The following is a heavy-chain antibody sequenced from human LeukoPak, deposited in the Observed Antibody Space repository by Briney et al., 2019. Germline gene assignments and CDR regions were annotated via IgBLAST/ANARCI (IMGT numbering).Heavy chain of an antibody. CDR2: IYYSGST. CDR1: GGSISSNNYY. J-gene: IGHJ5*02. D-gene: IGHD3-10*01. V-gene: IGHV4-39*07. Sequence: SETLSLTCTVSGGSISSNNYYWGWIRQPPGKGLGRMESIYYSGSTYYNLSVRRRVPISVDTSKNQFSLKLSSVTAADTAVYYCARVGSVVRGVSNIKIWFDPRGQGTLVTVSS. CDR3: ARVGSVVRGVSNIKIWFDP.